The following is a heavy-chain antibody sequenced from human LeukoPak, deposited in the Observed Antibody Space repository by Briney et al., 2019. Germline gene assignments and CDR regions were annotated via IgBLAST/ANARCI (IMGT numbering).Heavy chain of an antibody. V-gene: IGHV7-4-1*02. J-gene: IGHJ4*02. Sequence: GSSVTVSCKASGYTFTSYAMNWLRQAPGHGLEWMGWINTNTGNPTYAQGFTGRFVFSLDTSVSTAYLQTSSLKAGDTAVYYCAREPNYDFWSGYYGIDYWGQGILVTVSS. D-gene: IGHD3-3*01. CDR3: AREPNYDFWSGYYGIDY. CDR1: GYTFTSYA. CDR2: INTNTGNP.